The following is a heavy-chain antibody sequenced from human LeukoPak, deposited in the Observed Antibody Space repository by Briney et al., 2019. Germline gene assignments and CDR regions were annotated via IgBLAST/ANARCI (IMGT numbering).Heavy chain of an antibody. CDR2: ICGSGGRT. V-gene: IGHV3-23*01. CDR3: ARIKPITVIVVVTEYYDY. Sequence: PGGSLRLSCGPSGFTFSNYAMCCGRQAPGEGLEWGSGICGSGGRTYYADSVKGRFTISRDKSKNTLYLQMNRLRVEYTAVYYCARIKPITVIVVVTEYYDYWGQETLVSVSS. J-gene: IGHJ4*02. CDR1: GFTFSNYA. D-gene: IGHD3-22*01.